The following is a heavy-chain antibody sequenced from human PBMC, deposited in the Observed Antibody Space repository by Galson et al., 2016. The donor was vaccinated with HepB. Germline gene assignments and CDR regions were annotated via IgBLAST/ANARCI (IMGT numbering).Heavy chain of an antibody. D-gene: IGHD3-10*01. Sequence: SVKVSCKASGNTFTSFYMHWVRQAPGQGLEWMGIINPSGGSTSYAQKFQGRVTMTRNTSTSTVYMELSSLRSEDTAVYYCVRLDYGSGSYYFGLDDWGQGTLVTVSP. J-gene: IGHJ4*02. CDR1: GNTFTSFY. CDR3: VRLDYGSGSYYFGLDD. CDR2: INPSGGST. V-gene: IGHV1-46*01.